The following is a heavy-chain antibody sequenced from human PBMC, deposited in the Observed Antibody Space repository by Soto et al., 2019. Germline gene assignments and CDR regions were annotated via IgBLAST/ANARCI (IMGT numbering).Heavy chain of an antibody. J-gene: IGHJ6*02. D-gene: IGHD3-9*01. V-gene: IGHV1-18*01. Sequence: ASVKVSCKASGYTFTSYGISWVRQAPGQGPEWMGWISAYNGNTNYAQKLQGRVTMTTDTSTSTAYMELSSMRSDDTAVYYCARMRRYYDILAGYYKDHYYYGMDVWGQGTTVTVSS. CDR3: ARMRRYYDILAGYYKDHYYYGMDV. CDR2: ISAYNGNT. CDR1: GYTFTSYG.